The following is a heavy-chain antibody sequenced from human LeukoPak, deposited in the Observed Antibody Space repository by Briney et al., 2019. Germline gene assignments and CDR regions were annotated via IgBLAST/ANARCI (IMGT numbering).Heavy chain of an antibody. CDR1: GYLFTTNW. CDR3: ARGSGDPHFDY. CDR2: IYPGESDT. J-gene: IGHJ4*02. Sequence: GGSLQISCKGSGYLFTTNWIGGGRQLPGKGVEGMGIIYPGESDTIYSPSFQGQVTMSADTSINTAYLQWSSLKASDTAIYFCARGSGDPHFDYWGQGTLVTVSS. D-gene: IGHD2-15*01. V-gene: IGHV5-51*01.